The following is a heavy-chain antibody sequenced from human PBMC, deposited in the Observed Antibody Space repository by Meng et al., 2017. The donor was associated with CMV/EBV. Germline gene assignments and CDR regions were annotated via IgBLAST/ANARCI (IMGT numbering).Heavy chain of an antibody. V-gene: IGHV4-39*07. CDR1: GSAISSSSYD. Sequence: LHLPESGPGLGKPSEALSLTCTVSGSAISSSSYDCGWSRQPPGKGLEWIGSIYYSGSTYYNPSLKSRVTISVDTSKNQFSLKLSAVTAADTAVYYCARDPSLRWIDYWGQGTLVTVSS. CDR2: IYYSGST. CDR3: ARDPSLRWIDY. J-gene: IGHJ4*02. D-gene: IGHD4-23*01.